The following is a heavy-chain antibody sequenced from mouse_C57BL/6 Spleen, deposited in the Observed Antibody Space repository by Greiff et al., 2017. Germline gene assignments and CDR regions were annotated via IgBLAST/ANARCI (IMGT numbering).Heavy chain of an antibody. D-gene: IGHD2-5*01. J-gene: IGHJ1*03. CDR2: IDPEDGET. CDR3: ARVYSNFYWYFDV. V-gene: IGHV14-2*01. Sequence: EVQLQQSGAELVKPGASVKLSCTASGFNIKDYYMHWVKQRTEQGLEWIGRIDPEDGETKYAPNFPGKATITADTSSNTAYLQLSSLTSEDTAVYYCARVYSNFYWYFDVWGTGTTVTVSS. CDR1: GFNIKDYY.